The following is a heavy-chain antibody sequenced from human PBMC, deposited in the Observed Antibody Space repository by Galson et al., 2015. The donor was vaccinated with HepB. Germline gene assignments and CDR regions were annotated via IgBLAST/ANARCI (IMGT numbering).Heavy chain of an antibody. Sequence: SVKVSCKASGYTFTSYGISWVRQAPGQGLEWMGWISAYNGNTNYAQKLQGRVTMTTDTSTSTAYMELRSLRSDDTAVYYCARDLEMAFTTGMMIAFDIWGQGTMVTVSS. CDR1: GYTFTSYG. CDR2: ISAYNGNT. CDR3: ARDLEMAFTTGMMIAFDI. V-gene: IGHV1-18*01. J-gene: IGHJ3*02. D-gene: IGHD5-24*01.